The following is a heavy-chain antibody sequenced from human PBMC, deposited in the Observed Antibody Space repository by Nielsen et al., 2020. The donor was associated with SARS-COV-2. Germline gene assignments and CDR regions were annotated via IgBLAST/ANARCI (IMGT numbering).Heavy chain of an antibody. Sequence: GESLKISCAASGFTFSSYGMHWVRQAPGKGLEWVAVIWYDGSNKYYADSVKGRFTISRDNSKNTLYLQMNSLGAEDTAVYYCARDFSLAKGAFDIWGQGTMVTVSS. CDR3: ARDFSLAKGAFDI. D-gene: IGHD5-12*01. CDR1: GFTFSSYG. V-gene: IGHV3-33*01. J-gene: IGHJ3*02. CDR2: IWYDGSNK.